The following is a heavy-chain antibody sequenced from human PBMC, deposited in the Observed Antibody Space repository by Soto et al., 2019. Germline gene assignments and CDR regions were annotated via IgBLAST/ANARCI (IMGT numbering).Heavy chain of an antibody. CDR2: INHSGST. D-gene: IGHD3-10*01. Sequence: SETLSLTCAVYGGSFSGYYWSWIRQPPGKGLEWIGEINHSGSTNYNPSLKSRVTISVDTSKNQFSLKLSSVTAADTAVYYCARCVRLLWFGGKCMDVWGKGTTVTVSS. V-gene: IGHV4-34*01. J-gene: IGHJ6*03. CDR1: GGSFSGYY. CDR3: ARCVRLLWFGGKCMDV.